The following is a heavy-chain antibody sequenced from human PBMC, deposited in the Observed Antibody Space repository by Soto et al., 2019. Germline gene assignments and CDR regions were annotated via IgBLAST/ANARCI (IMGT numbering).Heavy chain of an antibody. Sequence: QVQLQESGPGLVKPSGTLSLTCAVSGGSISSSNWWSWARQPPGKGLEWIGEIYHSGSTNYNPSLNRPGTIPVDKPNNPFSLTLSSVTAADTAVYYCARVSGSYYYGMDVWGQATTVTVSS. CDR3: ARVSGSYYYGMDV. V-gene: IGHV4-4*02. J-gene: IGHJ6*02. D-gene: IGHD3-10*01. CDR1: GGSISSSNW. CDR2: IYHSGST.